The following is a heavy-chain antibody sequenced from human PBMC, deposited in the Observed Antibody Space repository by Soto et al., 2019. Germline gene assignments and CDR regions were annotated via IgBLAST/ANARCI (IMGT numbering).Heavy chain of an antibody. V-gene: IGHV3-64D*08. J-gene: IGHJ3*02. CDR1: GFTFSSYA. CDR3: VKEQINCTNGVCYSDAFDI. Sequence: GGSLRLSCSASGFTFSSYAMHWVRQAPGKGLEYVSAISSNGGSTYYADSVKGRFTISRDNSKNTLYLQMSSLRAEDTAVYYCVKEQINCTNGVCYSDAFDIWGQGTMVTVSS. CDR2: ISSNGGST. D-gene: IGHD2-8*01.